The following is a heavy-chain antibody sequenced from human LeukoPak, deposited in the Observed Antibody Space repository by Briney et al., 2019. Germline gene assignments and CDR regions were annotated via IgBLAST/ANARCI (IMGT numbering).Heavy chain of an antibody. V-gene: IGHV3-23*01. Sequence: GGSLRLSCVASGFTFSSYALSWVRQAPGKGLDCVSVISGSDGYTYYADSVKGRFTISRDNAKNSLYLQMNSLRAEDTAVYYCARGYYDSNAQLFDYWGQGTLVTVSS. D-gene: IGHD3-22*01. CDR1: GFTFSSYA. CDR3: ARGYYDSNAQLFDY. J-gene: IGHJ4*02. CDR2: ISGSDGYT.